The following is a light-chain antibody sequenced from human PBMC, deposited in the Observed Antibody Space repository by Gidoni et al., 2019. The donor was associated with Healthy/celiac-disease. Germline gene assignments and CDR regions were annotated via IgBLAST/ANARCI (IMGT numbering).Light chain of an antibody. CDR1: QSVSSN. J-gene: IGKJ4*01. CDR2: GAS. Sequence: EIVMTQSPATLSVSTGERATLSCRASQSVSSNLAWYQQKPGQAPRLLIYGASTRATGIPARFSGRGSGTDFTLTISSLQSEDFAVYYCQQYNNWPLTFGGGTKVEIK. CDR3: QQYNNWPLT. V-gene: IGKV3-15*01.